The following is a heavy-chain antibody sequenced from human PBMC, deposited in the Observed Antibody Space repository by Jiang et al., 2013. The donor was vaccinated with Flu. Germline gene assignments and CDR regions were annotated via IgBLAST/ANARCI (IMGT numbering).Heavy chain of an antibody. J-gene: IGHJ4*02. CDR3: AREAEQWLVLGSYYFDY. D-gene: IGHD6-19*01. CDR1: GDSVSSNSAA. CDR2: TYYRSKWYN. Sequence: QTLSLTCAISGDSVSSNSAAWNWIRQSPSRGLEWLGRTYYRSKWYNDYAVSVKSRITINPDTSKNQFSLQLNSVTPEDTAVYYCAREAEQWLVLGSYYFDYWGQGTLVTVSS. V-gene: IGHV6-1*01.